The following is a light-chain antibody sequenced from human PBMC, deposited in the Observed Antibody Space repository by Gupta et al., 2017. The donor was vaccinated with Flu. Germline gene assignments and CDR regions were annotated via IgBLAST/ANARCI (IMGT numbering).Light chain of an antibody. CDR3: QQYNSYSWT. CDR2: KAS. Sequence: GDRVTITCRASQSISSWLSWYQQKPGKAPKLLIYKASSLGSGVPSRFSSSGSGTEFTLTISSLQPDDFATYYCQQYNSYSWTFGQGTKVEIK. J-gene: IGKJ1*01. V-gene: IGKV1-5*03. CDR1: QSISSW.